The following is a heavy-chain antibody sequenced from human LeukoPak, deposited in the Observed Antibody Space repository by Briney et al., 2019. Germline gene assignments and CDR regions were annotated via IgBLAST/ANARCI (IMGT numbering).Heavy chain of an antibody. CDR1: GFKFNNYW. CDR3: ATNRYELFPYDN. V-gene: IGHV3-7*01. CDR2: IKQDESEK. J-gene: IGHJ4*02. Sequence: PGGSLRLSCAASGFKFNNYWMTWVRQAPWKGLEWVASIKQDESEKNYLDSVKGRFTISRDNAKSSVYLQMNSLRVEDTAMYYCATNRYELFPYDNWGQGTLVTVSS. D-gene: IGHD2-21*01.